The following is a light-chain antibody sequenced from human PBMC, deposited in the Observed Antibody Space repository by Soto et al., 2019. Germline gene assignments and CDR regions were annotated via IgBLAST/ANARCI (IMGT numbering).Light chain of an antibody. V-gene: IGKV1-39*01. Sequence: DIQMTQSPSSLSASVGDAVSLTCRASRSISNYLNWYQQKPGRAPKLLISGASSLQRGVPSRSSGSGSGTTFTLTITSLQPDDFAIYFCQQSYTAPYTFGPGTKVDIK. CDR2: GAS. CDR3: QQSYTAPYT. J-gene: IGKJ3*01. CDR1: RSISNY.